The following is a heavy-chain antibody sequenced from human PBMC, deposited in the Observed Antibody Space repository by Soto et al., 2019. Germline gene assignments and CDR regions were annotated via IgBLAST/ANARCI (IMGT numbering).Heavy chain of an antibody. CDR1: GGSISSSSYY. V-gene: IGHV4-39*01. Sequence: SETLSLTCTVSGGSISSSSYYWGWIRQPPGKGLEWIGSIYYSGSTYYNPSLKSRVTISVDTSKNQFSLKLSSVTAADTAVYYCASHIDDSTPYYGMDVWGQGTTVTVSS. CDR2: IYYSGST. D-gene: IGHD3-3*01. J-gene: IGHJ6*02. CDR3: ASHIDDSTPYYGMDV.